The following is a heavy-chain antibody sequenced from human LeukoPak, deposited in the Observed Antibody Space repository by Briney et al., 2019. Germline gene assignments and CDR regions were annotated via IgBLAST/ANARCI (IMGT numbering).Heavy chain of an antibody. CDR1: GYTFTSYG. D-gene: IGHD3-3*01. J-gene: IGHJ4*02. CDR2: ISAYNGNT. CDR3: ARAPYYDFWSGEVDY. Sequence: GASVKVSCKASGYTFTSYGISWVRQAPGQGLEWMGWISAYNGNTNYAQKFQGRVTMTRNTSISTAYMELSSLRSEDTAVYYCARAPYYDFWSGEVDYWGQGTLVTVSS. V-gene: IGHV1-18*01.